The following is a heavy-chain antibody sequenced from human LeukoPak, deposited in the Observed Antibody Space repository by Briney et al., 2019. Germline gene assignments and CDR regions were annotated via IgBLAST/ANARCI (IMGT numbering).Heavy chain of an antibody. CDR2: IYYSGST. CDR3: STAVAGTDY. D-gene: IGHD6-19*01. Sequence: SETLSLTCTVSGGSISSYYWSWIRPPPGTGLEWIGYIYYSGSTNYNPSLKSRVTISVDTSKNQFSLKLSSVTAADTAVYYCSTAVAGTDYWGQGTLVTVSS. V-gene: IGHV4-59*01. CDR1: GGSISSYY. J-gene: IGHJ4*02.